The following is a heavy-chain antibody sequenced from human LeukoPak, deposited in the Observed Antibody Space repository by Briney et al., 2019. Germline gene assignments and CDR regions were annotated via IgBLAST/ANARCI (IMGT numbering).Heavy chain of an antibody. J-gene: IGHJ4*02. CDR2: IYYSGST. V-gene: IGHV4-59*01. CDR3: ARRGFHYFDY. Sequence: PSETLSLSCTVSGISISSYYWTWIRQPPGKGLEWIGYIYYSGSTNYNPSLKSRVTISVDTSKNQFSLKLSSVTAADTAVYYCARRGFHYFDYWGQGTLVTVSS. CDR1: GISISSYY. D-gene: IGHD2-21*01.